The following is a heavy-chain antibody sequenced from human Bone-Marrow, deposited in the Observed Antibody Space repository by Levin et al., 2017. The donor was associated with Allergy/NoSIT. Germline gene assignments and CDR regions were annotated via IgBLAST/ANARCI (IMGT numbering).Heavy chain of an antibody. V-gene: IGHV3-30*18. Sequence: GGSLRLSCAASGFTFSSYGMHWVRQAPGKGLEWVAVISYDGSNKYYADSVKGRFTISRDNSKNTLYLQMNSLRAEDTAVYYCAKSGGGITMVRGVIEDWFDPWGQGTLVTVSS. CDR1: GFTFSSYG. D-gene: IGHD3-10*01. J-gene: IGHJ5*02. CDR2: ISYDGSNK. CDR3: AKSGGGITMVRGVIEDWFDP.